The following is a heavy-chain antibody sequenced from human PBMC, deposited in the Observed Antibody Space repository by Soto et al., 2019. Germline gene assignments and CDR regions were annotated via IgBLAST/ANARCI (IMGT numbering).Heavy chain of an antibody. CDR2: ISANNGNT. V-gene: IGHV1-18*01. Sequence: QVHLVQSGAEVKKPGASVKVSCKASGYTFTSYGITWVRQAPGQGLEWMGWISANNGNTDYAQKLQGRAIVTRDTSASTAYMELRSLRSDDTAVYYCARGRYGDYWGQGALVTVSS. CDR3: ARGRYGDY. J-gene: IGHJ4*02. CDR1: GYTFTSYG. D-gene: IGHD1-1*01.